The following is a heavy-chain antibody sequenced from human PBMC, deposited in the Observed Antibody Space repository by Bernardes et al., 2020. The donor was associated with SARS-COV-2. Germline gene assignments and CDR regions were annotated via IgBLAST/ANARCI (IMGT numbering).Heavy chain of an antibody. CDR2: IKQDGSEK. CDR1: GFTFSSYC. J-gene: IGHJ2*01. CDR3: ARGIWFGESYWYFDL. V-gene: IGHV3-7*04. D-gene: IGHD3-10*01. Sequence: GGSLRLSCAASGFTFSSYCMSWVRQAPGKGLEWVANIKQDGSEKYYVDSVKGRFTISRDNAKNSLYLQMNSLRAEDTAVYYCARGIWFGESYWYFDLWGRGTLVTVSS.